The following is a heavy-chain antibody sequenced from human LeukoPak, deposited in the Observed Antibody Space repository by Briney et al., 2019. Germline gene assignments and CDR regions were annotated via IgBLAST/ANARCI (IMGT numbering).Heavy chain of an antibody. CDR2: IYPGDSDT. CDR3: ARQCCHYSSFDI. V-gene: IGHV5-51*01. J-gene: IGHJ3*02. D-gene: IGHD4-11*01. CDR1: GYSFTNYY. Sequence: GESLKISCKGSGYSFTNYYIGWVRQMPGKGVEWMRIIYPGDSDTRYSPSFQGQVTISADQSLSTAYLQWSRLKASDTAMNTRARQCCHYSSFDIWGQGTMVTVSS.